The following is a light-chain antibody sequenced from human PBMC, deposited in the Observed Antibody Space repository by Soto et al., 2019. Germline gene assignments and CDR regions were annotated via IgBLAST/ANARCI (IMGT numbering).Light chain of an antibody. CDR3: QQANSFPIP. CDR1: QGLKF. V-gene: IGKV1-12*01. CDR2: EAT. Sequence: DIHMTQSPSSVSASVGDTVTITCRASQGLKFLAWYQQKPGKAPRLLIYEATNLQSGVPPRFSGSGSGTDFTLTISSLQPEDFATYFCQQANSFPIPFGQGTRLEIK. J-gene: IGKJ5*01.